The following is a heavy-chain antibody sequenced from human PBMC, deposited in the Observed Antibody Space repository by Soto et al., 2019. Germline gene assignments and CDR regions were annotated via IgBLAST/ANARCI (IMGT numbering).Heavy chain of an antibody. D-gene: IGHD5-18*01. Sequence: PSETLSLTCAVYGGSFSGYSWSWIRQPPGKGLEWIGEINHSGSTNYNPSLKSRVTISVDTSKNQFSLKLSSVTAADTAVYYCARGSGYSYGYYFDYWGQGTLVTVSS. J-gene: IGHJ4*02. CDR3: ARGSGYSYGYYFDY. V-gene: IGHV4-34*01. CDR2: INHSGST. CDR1: GGSFSGYS.